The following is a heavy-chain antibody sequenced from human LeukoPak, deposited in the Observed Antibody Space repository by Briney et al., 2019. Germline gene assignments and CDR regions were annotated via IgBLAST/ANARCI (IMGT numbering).Heavy chain of an antibody. CDR3: ARESETGGWYDY. CDR2: ISGDGGST. CDR1: GFIFDNYA. V-gene: IGHV3-43*02. J-gene: IGHJ4*02. Sequence: PGGSLRLSCAAPGFIFDNYAIHWVRQAPGKGLEWVSLISGDGGSTFYAGSVRGRFTISRDNTRKSLSLQMSSLRSEDTALYYCARESETGGWYDYWGQGTLVTVSS. D-gene: IGHD6-19*01.